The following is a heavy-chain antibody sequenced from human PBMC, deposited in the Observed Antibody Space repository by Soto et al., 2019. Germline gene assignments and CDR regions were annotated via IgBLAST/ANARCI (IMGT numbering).Heavy chain of an antibody. J-gene: IGHJ5*02. V-gene: IGHV2-5*02. CDR1: GFSLSTSGVG. D-gene: IGHD2-2*01. CDR3: AHVGYCISFSCSNGFDP. CDR2: IFWDDDK. Sequence: QITLKESGPTLVKPTQTLTLTCTFSGFSLSTSGVGVGWIRQPPGKALEWLALIFWDDDKRYSPSLKSRLTNSKDTSKSQVVLTMTNMDPVDTATYYCAHVGYCISFSCSNGFDPWGQGTLVTVSS.